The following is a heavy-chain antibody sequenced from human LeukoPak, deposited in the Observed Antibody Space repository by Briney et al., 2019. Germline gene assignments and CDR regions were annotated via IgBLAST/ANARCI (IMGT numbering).Heavy chain of an antibody. CDR2: ISGSGVNT. Sequence: GGSLRLSCAASGFTFNNYAMSWVRQAPGKGLEWVSTISGSGVNTYYADSVKGRFTISRDNSKNSLYLQMNSLRAEDTAVYYCARGRSGSYYSAFDIWGQGTMVTVSS. CDR3: ARGRSGSYYSAFDI. V-gene: IGHV3-23*01. J-gene: IGHJ3*02. CDR1: GFTFNNYA. D-gene: IGHD1-26*01.